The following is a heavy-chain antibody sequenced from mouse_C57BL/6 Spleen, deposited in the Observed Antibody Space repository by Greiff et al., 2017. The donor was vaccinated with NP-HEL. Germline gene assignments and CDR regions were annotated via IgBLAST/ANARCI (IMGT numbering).Heavy chain of an antibody. V-gene: IGHV1-53*01. CDR1: GYTFTSYW. Sequence: QVQLKQSGTELVKPGASVKLSCKASGYTFTSYWMHWVKQRPGQGLEWIGNINPSNGGTNYNEKFKSKATLTVDKSSSTAYMQLSSLTSEDSAVYYCARAGVYYGNYKDAMDYWGQGTSVTVSS. D-gene: IGHD2-1*01. CDR3: ARAGVYYGNYKDAMDY. J-gene: IGHJ4*01. CDR2: INPSNGGT.